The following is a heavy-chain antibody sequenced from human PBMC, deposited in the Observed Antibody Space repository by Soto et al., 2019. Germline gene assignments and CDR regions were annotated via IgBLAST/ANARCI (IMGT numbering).Heavy chain of an antibody. CDR1: GFTFSGSW. V-gene: IGHV3-7*01. J-gene: IGHJ5*02. Sequence: HPGGSLSLSCTASGFTFSGSWMTWVRQAPGKGLGWVARIKPDESEKKYADSVKGRFSISRDNAKNPMYLQMDSLRGEDTAVYYCVRGGSNYASWGQGTLVTVSS. CDR2: IKPDESEK. CDR3: VRGGSNYAS. D-gene: IGHD4-4*01.